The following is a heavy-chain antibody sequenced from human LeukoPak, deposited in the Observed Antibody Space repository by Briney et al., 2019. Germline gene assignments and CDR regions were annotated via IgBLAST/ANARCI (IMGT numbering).Heavy chain of an antibody. J-gene: IGHJ4*02. CDR3: ARFWSSWGLGAPNY. D-gene: IGHD3-16*01. CDR2: IYSGGST. Sequence: GGSLRLSCAASGFTFSDYYMSWVRQAPGKGLEWVSVIYSGGSTYYADSVKGRFTISRDNSKNTLYLQMNSLRAEDTAVYYCARFWSSWGLGAPNYWGQGTLVTVSS. CDR1: GFTFSDYY. V-gene: IGHV3-53*01.